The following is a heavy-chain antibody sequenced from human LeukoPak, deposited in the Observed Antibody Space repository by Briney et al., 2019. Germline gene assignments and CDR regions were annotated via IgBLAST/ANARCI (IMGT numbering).Heavy chain of an antibody. CDR3: ARAYYYDSSGCYYRHFDY. V-gene: IGHV3-21*01. Sequence: GGSLRLSCAASGFTFSGYIMNWVRQAPGKGLEWVSAISSTSSNIYYVDSVKGRFTISRDNAKNSLYLQMNSLRAEDTAVYYCARAYYYDSSGCYYRHFDYWGQGTLVTVSS. CDR1: GFTFSGYI. D-gene: IGHD3-22*01. CDR2: ISSTSSNI. J-gene: IGHJ4*02.